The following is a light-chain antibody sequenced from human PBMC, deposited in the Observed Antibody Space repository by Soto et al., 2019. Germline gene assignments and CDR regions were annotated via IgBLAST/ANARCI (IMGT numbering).Light chain of an antibody. V-gene: IGKV3-15*01. CDR2: GAS. Sequence: EIVMTQSPDTLSVSPGERATLSCRASQSVSSNLAGYQQKPGQAPRLLIYGASTRATDIPARFSGSGSGTEFTLTISSLQSEDFAVYYCQQYNDWPPYTFGQGTKLEIK. CDR1: QSVSSN. J-gene: IGKJ2*01. CDR3: QQYNDWPPYT.